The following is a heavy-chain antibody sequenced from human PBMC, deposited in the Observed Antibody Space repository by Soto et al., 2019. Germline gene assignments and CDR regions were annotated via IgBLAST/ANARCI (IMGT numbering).Heavy chain of an antibody. CDR3: ARDGPMITFGGVIGIDY. Sequence: ASVKVSCKASGYTFTRYYMHWVRQAPGQGLEWMGIINPSGGSTSYAQKFQGRVTMTRDTSTSTVYMELSSLRSEDTAVYYCARDGPMITFGGVIGIDYWGQGTLVTVSS. D-gene: IGHD3-16*02. J-gene: IGHJ4*02. CDR1: GYTFTRYY. V-gene: IGHV1-46*01. CDR2: INPSGGST.